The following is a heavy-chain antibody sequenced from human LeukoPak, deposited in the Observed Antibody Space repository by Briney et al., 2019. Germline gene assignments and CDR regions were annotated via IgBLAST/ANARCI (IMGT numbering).Heavy chain of an antibody. V-gene: IGHV3-30*02. CDR3: AKSGTIAALNWFDP. CDR1: GFVFSNYG. J-gene: IGHJ5*02. CDR2: IRYDGSNK. Sequence: GGSLRLSCQTSGFVFSNYGMHWVRQAPGKGLEWVAFIRYDGSNKYYADSVKGRFTISRDNSKNTLYLQMNSLRAEDTAVYYCAKSGTIAALNWFDPWGQGTLVTVSS. D-gene: IGHD6-13*01.